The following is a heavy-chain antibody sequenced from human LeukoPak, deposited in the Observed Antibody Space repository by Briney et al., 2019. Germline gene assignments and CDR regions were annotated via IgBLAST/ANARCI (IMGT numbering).Heavy chain of an antibody. V-gene: IGHV4-39*02. Sequence: SETLSLTCTVSGGSISNSYYWGWIRQPPGKGLEWIGSIYYSGSTYSNPSLQSRVTISVDTSKNHFSLKLSSVTAAGTAVYYCARRDSSGCLDYWGQGTLVTVSS. D-gene: IGHD6-19*01. CDR1: GGSISNSYY. J-gene: IGHJ4*02. CDR3: ARRDSSGCLDY. CDR2: IYYSGST.